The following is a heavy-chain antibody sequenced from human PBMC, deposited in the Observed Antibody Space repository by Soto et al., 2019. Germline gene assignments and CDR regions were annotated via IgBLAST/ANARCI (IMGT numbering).Heavy chain of an antibody. CDR1: GYTFSNYG. Sequence: QVQLVQSGDEVKKSGASVKVSCKASGYTFSNYGISWVRQAPGQGLEWMGWISGYNGLTAYAQNVQGRVTMTIDTPTTTVFMELTGLRSNDTAVCYCARDEGSRGFDSWGQGTLVTVSS. CDR2: ISGYNGLT. CDR3: ARDEGSRGFDS. J-gene: IGHJ4*02. D-gene: IGHD3-10*01. V-gene: IGHV1-18*04.